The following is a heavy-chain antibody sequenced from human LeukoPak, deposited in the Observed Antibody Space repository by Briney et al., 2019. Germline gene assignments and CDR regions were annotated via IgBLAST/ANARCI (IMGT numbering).Heavy chain of an antibody. CDR1: GGSISSSSYY. V-gene: IGHV4-39*01. D-gene: IGHD2-2*01. J-gene: IGHJ4*02. CDR2: IYYSGST. CDR3: ARLILENIVVVPAAHMLFDY. Sequence: SETLSLTCTVSGGSISSSSYYWGWIRQPPGKGLEWIGSIYYSGSTYYNPSLKSRVTISVDTSKNQFSLKLSSVTAADTAVYYCARLILENIVVVPAAHMLFDYWGQGTLATVSS.